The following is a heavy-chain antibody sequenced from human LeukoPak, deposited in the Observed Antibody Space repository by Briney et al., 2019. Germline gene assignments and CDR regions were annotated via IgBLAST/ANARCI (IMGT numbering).Heavy chain of an antibody. D-gene: IGHD3-16*02. CDR3: ARVIYDYIWGSYRLNDY. V-gene: IGHV4-34*01. CDR1: GGSFSGYY. J-gene: IGHJ4*02. CDR2: INHSGST. Sequence: KTSETLSLTCAVYGGSFSGYYWSWIRQPPGKGLEWIGEINHSGSTNYNPSLKSRVTISVDTSKNQFSLKLSSVTAADTAVYYCARVIYDYIWGSYRLNDYWGQGTLVTVPS.